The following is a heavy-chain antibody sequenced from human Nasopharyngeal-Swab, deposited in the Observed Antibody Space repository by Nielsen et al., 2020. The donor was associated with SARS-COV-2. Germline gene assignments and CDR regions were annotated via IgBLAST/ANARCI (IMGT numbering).Heavy chain of an antibody. CDR2: IKNSGSA. Sequence: SETLSLTCAVYRGTFSGYSWSWIRQAPGKGLEWIGGIKNSGSANYHPSLKSRVTMSVDMSNNQFSLKVTSVTAADTAVYYCARGVIEGRPGPGYMDVWGKGTTVTVSS. D-gene: IGHD6-6*01. V-gene: IGHV4-34*01. CDR3: ARGVIEGRPGPGYMDV. J-gene: IGHJ6*03. CDR1: RGTFSGYS.